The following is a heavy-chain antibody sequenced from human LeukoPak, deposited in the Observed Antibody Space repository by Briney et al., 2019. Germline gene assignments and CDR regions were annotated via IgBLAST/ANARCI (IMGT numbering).Heavy chain of an antibody. J-gene: IGHJ4*02. D-gene: IGHD3-16*02. CDR3: AKDVMITFGGVIAFDY. Sequence: PGGSLRLSCAASGFTFSSYAKSWARQAPGKGLEWVSTISGSGGSTYYADSVKGRFTISRDNSKNTLYLQMNSLRAEDTAVYYCAKDVMITFGGVIAFDYWGQGTLVTVSS. CDR1: GFTFSSYA. CDR2: ISGSGGST. V-gene: IGHV3-23*01.